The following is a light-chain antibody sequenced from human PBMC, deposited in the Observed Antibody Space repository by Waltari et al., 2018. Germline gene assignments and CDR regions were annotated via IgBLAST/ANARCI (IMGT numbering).Light chain of an antibody. J-gene: IGLJ3*02. CDR2: DGS. CDR3: CSYAGRYTWV. V-gene: IGLV2-11*01. Sequence: QSALTQPRAVSGSPGQSVTISCPGTSSDVGGYHYVSWFQQHPGKSPKLMIHDGSKRPSGVPDRFSGSKSGNTASLTISGLQADDETDYYCCSYAGRYTWVFGGGTKLTVL. CDR1: SSDVGGYHY.